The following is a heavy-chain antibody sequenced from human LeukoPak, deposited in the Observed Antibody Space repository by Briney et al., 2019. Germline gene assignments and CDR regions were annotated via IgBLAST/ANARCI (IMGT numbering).Heavy chain of an antibody. V-gene: IGHV4-39*01. J-gene: IGHJ4*02. Sequence: SETLSLTCSVSGVSITTFNSHWAWIRQSPGKGLEGMGSTYYLGTTFYNPSLKSRLTISVDTSKNQFSLKLSSVAAADTAVYYCARHLEDCSGGSCYDFDSWGQGTLVIVSS. CDR1: GVSITTFNSH. D-gene: IGHD2-15*01. CDR3: ARHLEDCSGGSCYDFDS. CDR2: TYYLGTT.